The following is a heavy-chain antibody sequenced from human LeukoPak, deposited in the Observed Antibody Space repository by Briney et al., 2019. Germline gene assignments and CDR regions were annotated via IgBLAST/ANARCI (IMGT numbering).Heavy chain of an antibody. J-gene: IGHJ4*02. D-gene: IGHD2-21*01. CDR3: ARFDSGAPDY. Sequence: SQTLSLTCAISGVSVSSNSAAWNWIGHSPSRGLEWLGRTYYRSKWHTDYTVSVRTRININPDTSNSQFSLQLRSVTPEDSAVYYCARFDSGAPDYWGQGTLVTVSS. V-gene: IGHV6-1*01. CDR2: TYYRSKWHT. CDR1: GVSVSSNSAA.